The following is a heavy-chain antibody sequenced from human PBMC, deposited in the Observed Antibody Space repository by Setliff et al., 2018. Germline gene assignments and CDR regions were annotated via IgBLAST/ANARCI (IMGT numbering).Heavy chain of an antibody. CDR3: ATYNFWSGDYAFYYYYMDV. D-gene: IGHD3-3*01. V-gene: IGHV3-30*12. J-gene: IGHJ6*03. CDR2: TSYDGINQ. CDR1: GFTFSTYG. Sequence: GGSLRLSCAASGFTFSTYGMHWVRQAPGKGLEWLAVTSYDGINQYYADSVQGRFTIFRDNSKNTLYLQMNSLRAEDTAVYYCATYNFWSGDYAFYYYYMDVWGKGTTVTVSS.